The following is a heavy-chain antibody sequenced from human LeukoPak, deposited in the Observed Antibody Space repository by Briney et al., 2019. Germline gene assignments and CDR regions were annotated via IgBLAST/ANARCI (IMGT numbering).Heavy chain of an antibody. CDR2: IYYSGSN. D-gene: IGHD2-21*02. V-gene: IGHV4-59*01. CDR1: GVSMSSYY. J-gene: IGHJ3*01. Sequence: SETLSLTCTVSGVSMSSYYWNWIRQPPGKGLEWIGYIYYSGSNKYNPSLMRGLAMLIDTSENQFSLKQKSVPNADTAVYYCAMSLPYTCGGVWWGAFDLWGQGTLVPVSS. CDR3: AMSLPYTCGGVWWGAFDL.